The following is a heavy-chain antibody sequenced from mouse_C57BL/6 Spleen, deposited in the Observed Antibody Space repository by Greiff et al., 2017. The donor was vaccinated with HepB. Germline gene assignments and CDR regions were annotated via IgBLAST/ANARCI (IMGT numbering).Heavy chain of an antibody. Sequence: EVQLEESGPGLVKPSQSLSLTCSVTGYSITSGYYWYWIRQFPGNKLECMGYISYDGSNNYNPSLKNRISITRDTSKNQFFLKLNSLTTDDADTYYCARGEFPCYAMDYWGQGTSVTVSS. J-gene: IGHJ4*01. CDR2: ISYDGSN. V-gene: IGHV3-6*01. CDR3: ARGEFPCYAMDY. CDR1: GYSITSGYY.